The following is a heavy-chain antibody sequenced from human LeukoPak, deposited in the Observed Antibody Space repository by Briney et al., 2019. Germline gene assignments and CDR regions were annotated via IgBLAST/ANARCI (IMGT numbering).Heavy chain of an antibody. CDR3: ATGDGSGTNYFYYYGMDV. D-gene: IGHD3-10*01. V-gene: IGHV3-23*01. Sequence: GGSLSLSCAASGFTFPSYAMSWVRQAPGRGLEWVSVISGSGDSTYYADSVKGRFTISRDNSKNTLYVQMSSLRAEDTATYYCATGDGSGTNYFYYYGMDVWGQGTTVAVSS. CDR1: GFTFPSYA. J-gene: IGHJ6*02. CDR2: ISGSGDST.